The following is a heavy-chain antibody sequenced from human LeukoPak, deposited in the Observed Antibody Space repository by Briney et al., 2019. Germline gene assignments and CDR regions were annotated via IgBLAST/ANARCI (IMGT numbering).Heavy chain of an antibody. D-gene: IGHD3-9*01. V-gene: IGHV4-59*01. CDR1: GGSISSYY. CDR3: ARGERRYFDWSLDV. CDR2: IYYSGST. J-gene: IGHJ6*04. Sequence: SETLSLTCTVAGGSISSYYWSWIRQPPGKGLEWIGYIYYSGSTNYNPSLKSRVTISVDTSKNQFSLKLSSVTAADTAGYYCARGERRYFDWSLDVWGKGTTVTVSS.